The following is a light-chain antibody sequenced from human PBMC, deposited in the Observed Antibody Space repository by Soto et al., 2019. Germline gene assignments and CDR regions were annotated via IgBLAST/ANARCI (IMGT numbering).Light chain of an antibody. J-gene: IGKJ2*02. Sequence: DIQMTQSPSTLSASVGDRVTISCRASQSISSWLAWYQQKPGKAPKLLIYKASTLETGVPSRFSGSGSGTEFTLTISSRQPDDFATYYCQQYHSVPRTFGQGTKLEIK. V-gene: IGKV1-5*03. CDR1: QSISSW. CDR2: KAS. CDR3: QQYHSVPRT.